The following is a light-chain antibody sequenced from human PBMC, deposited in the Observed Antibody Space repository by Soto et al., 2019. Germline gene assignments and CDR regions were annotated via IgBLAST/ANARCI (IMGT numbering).Light chain of an antibody. CDR1: QSVSSY. CDR2: DAS. CDR3: QQRSNWPRT. J-gene: IGKJ2*01. Sequence: IVLTQSPATLSLSPGDTATLSCRASQSVSSYLAWYQQKPGQAPRLLIYDASNRATSIPARFSGSGSGTDFTLTIGSLEPEDFAVYYCQQRSNWPRTFGQGTKVEIK. V-gene: IGKV3-11*01.